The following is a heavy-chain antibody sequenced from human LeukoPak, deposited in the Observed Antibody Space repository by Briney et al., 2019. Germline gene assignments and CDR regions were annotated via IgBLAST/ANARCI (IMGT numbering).Heavy chain of an antibody. J-gene: IGHJ4*02. CDR2: IKQDGSEK. CDR3: ARNKYSSGWFDY. Sequence: PGGSLRLSCAASGFTFSSYSMNWVRQAPGKGLEWVANIKQDGSEKYYVDSVKGRFTISRDNAKNSLYLQMNSLRAEDTAVYYCARNKYSSGWFDYWGQGTLVTVSS. V-gene: IGHV3-7*01. CDR1: GFTFSSYS. D-gene: IGHD6-19*01.